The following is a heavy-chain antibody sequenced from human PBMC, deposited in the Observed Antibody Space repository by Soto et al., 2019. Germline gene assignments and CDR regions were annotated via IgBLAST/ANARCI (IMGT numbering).Heavy chain of an antibody. CDR2: INHSGST. J-gene: IGHJ6*02. Sequence: ETLSLTSDVYRGSFSGYYWRWIRQPPGKGLEWIGEINHSGSTNSNPSLKSRVTISVDTSKNQCSLKLSSVTAADTAVYYCARPRDYYYYGMDVWGQGTTVTFSS. CDR1: RGSFSGYY. CDR3: ARPRDYYYYGMDV. V-gene: IGHV4-34*01.